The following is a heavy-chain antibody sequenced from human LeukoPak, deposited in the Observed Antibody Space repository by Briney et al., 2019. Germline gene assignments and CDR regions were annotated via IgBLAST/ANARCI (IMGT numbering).Heavy chain of an antibody. CDR3: VRQPDSARYGFDY. CDR1: GFTFNNND. J-gene: IGHJ4*02. D-gene: IGHD1-20*01. V-gene: IGHV3-13*01. CDR2: IGSAGYT. Sequence: GGSLRLSCEVSGFTFNNNDMHWDRQTTGKGLEWVSAIGSAGYTYYADSVRGRFTITRDNAKQSLYLQMNSLRVEDTAVYHCVRQPDSARYGFDYWGRGTQVTVSS.